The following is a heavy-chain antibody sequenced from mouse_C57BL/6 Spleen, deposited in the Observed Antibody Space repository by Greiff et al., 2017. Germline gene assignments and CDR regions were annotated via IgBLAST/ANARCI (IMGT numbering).Heavy chain of an antibody. V-gene: IGHV1-61*01. D-gene: IGHD1-1*01. J-gene: IGHJ4*01. CDR1: GYTFTSYW. CDR2: IYPSDSET. Sequence: QVQLQQPGAELVRPGSSVKLSCKASGYTFTSYWMDWVKQRPGQGLEWIGNIYPSDSETHYNQKFKDKATLTVDKSSSTAYMQLSSLTSEDSAVXYCATHYYGSSYYAMDYWGQGTSVTVSS. CDR3: ATHYYGSSYYAMDY.